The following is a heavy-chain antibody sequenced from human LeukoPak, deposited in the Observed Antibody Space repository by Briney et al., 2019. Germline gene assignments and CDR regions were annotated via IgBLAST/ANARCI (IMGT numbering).Heavy chain of an antibody. Sequence: SETLSLTCTASGGSISSYYWSWIQQPPGKGLEWIGYIYYSGSTNYNPSLKSRVTISVDTSKNQFSLKLSSVTAADTAVYYCARTYGSGSSENYYYYYMDVWGKGTTVTISS. CDR1: GGSISSYY. CDR2: IYYSGST. J-gene: IGHJ6*03. V-gene: IGHV4-59*01. D-gene: IGHD3-10*01. CDR3: ARTYGSGSSENYYYYYMDV.